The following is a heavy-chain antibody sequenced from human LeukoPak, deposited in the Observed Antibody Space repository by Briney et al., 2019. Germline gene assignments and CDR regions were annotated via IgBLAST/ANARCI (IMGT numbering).Heavy chain of an antibody. J-gene: IGHJ4*02. Sequence: ASVKLSSKASGYTFTGYYMHWVRQAPGQGLEWMARINPKSGGTNYAQKFQGRVTMTRDTSISTAYMELSRLRSDDTAVYYCATSLRFLEWLLRFDYWGQGTLVTVSS. CDR3: ATSLRFLEWLLRFDY. CDR1: GYTFTGYY. CDR2: INPKSGGT. V-gene: IGHV1-2*06. D-gene: IGHD3-3*01.